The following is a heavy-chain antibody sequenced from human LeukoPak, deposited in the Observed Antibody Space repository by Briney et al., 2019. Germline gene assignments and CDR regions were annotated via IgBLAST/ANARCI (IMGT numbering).Heavy chain of an antibody. V-gene: IGHV4-59*01. Sequence: SETLSLTCTVSGGSISSYYWSWVRQPPGKGLEWIGYIYYSGSTNYNPSLKSRVTMSVDTSKNQFSLKLSSVTAADTAVYYCARRSDSDTHWGDGTMVTVSS. CDR2: IYYSGST. CDR1: GGSISSYY. J-gene: IGHJ4*01. D-gene: IGHD3-22*01. CDR3: ARRSDSDTH.